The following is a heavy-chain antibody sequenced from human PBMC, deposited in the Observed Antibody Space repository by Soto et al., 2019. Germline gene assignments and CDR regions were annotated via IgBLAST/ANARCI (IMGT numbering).Heavy chain of an antibody. CDR3: ATYPRGLPGVDD. CDR2: ISGSSGKT. Sequence: GGSLRLSCVGSGIIFSTYSMSWVRQAPGKGLEWISGISGSSGKTYHADSVKGRFTISRHNSKNTLYLQMNSLRAEDTAVYYCATYPRGLPGVDDWGQGALVTVYS. CDR1: GIIFSTYS. J-gene: IGHJ4*02. V-gene: IGHV3-23*01. D-gene: IGHD4-17*01.